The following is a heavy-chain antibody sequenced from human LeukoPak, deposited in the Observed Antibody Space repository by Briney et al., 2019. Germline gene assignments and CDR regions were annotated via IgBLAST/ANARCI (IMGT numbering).Heavy chain of an antibody. J-gene: IGHJ4*02. D-gene: IGHD1-26*01. CDR3: AKGDTTWELPHDY. CDR2: ITSSSTYT. Sequence: GGSLRLSCAASGFSFSSYNMNRVRQTPGKGLEWVSSITSSSTYTFYADSVKGRFTISRDNSKNTLYLQMNSLRAEDTAVYYCAKGDTTWELPHDYWGQGTLVTVSS. CDR1: GFSFSSYN. V-gene: IGHV3-21*04.